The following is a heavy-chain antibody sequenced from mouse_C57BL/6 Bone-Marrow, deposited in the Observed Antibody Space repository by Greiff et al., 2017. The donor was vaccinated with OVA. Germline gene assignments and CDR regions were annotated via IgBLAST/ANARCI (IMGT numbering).Heavy chain of an antibody. CDR2: IRLKSDNYAT. Sequence: EVNLVESGGGLVQPGGSMKLSCVASGFTFSNYWMNWVRQSPEKGLEWVAQIRLKSDNYATHYAESVKGRFTISRDDSKSSVYLQMNNLRAEDTGIYYCKPDYGSSLYYFDYWGQGTTLTVSS. V-gene: IGHV6-3*01. D-gene: IGHD1-1*01. CDR3: KPDYGSSLYYFDY. CDR1: GFTFSNYW. J-gene: IGHJ2*01.